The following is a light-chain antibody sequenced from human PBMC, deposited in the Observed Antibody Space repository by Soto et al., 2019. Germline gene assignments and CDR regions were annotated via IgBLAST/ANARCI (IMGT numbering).Light chain of an antibody. CDR2: GNS. CDR1: SSNIGAGYG. CDR3: QYYDSSLSAPYV. V-gene: IGLV1-40*01. J-gene: IGLJ1*01. Sequence: VLTQPPSVSGAPGQRVTISCTGSSSNIGAGYGVHWYQHLPGTAPKLLIYGNSNRPSGVPDRFSGSKSGPSASLAITGLQADDEADYYCQYYDSSLSAPYVFGTGTKVTDL.